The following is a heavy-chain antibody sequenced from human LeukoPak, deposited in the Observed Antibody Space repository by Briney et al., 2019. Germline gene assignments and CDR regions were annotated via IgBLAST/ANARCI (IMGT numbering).Heavy chain of an antibody. J-gene: IGHJ6*03. D-gene: IGHD1-26*01. CDR1: GGSISSYY. CDR2: IYYSGST. Sequence: PSETLSLTCTVSGGSISSYYWSWIRQPPGKGLEWIGYIYYSGSTNYNPSLKSRVTISVDTSKNQFSLKLSSVTAADTAVYYCARAGLVDPFEKTYYYYYMDVWGKGTTVTISS. V-gene: IGHV4-59*01. CDR3: ARAGLVDPFEKTYYYYYMDV.